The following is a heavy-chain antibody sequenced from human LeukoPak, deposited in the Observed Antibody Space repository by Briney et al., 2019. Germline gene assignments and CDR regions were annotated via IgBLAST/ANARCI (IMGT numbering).Heavy chain of an antibody. V-gene: IGHV3-33*08. CDR2: IWYDGSNK. CDR3: ARVTGDYYDSSALDY. Sequence: GGSLRLFCAASGFTFSSYGMQWVRQAPGKGLEWVAVIWYDGSNKYYADSVKGRFTISRDNSKNTLYLQMNSLRAEDTAAYYCARVTGDYYDSSALDYWGQGTLVTVSS. J-gene: IGHJ4*02. D-gene: IGHD3-22*01. CDR1: GFTFSSYG.